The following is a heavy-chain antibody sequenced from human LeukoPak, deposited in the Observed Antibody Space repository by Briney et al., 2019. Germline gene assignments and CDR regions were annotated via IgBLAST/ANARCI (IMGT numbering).Heavy chain of an antibody. J-gene: IGHJ4*02. CDR3: ARHGSGSYYSYFDY. D-gene: IGHD1-26*01. CDR1: GGSTSSTSYF. V-gene: IGHV4-39*01. CDR2: FSYTEST. Sequence: SETLSLTCSVSGGSTSSTSYFWGWIRQPPGKGLEWIGSFSYTESTYYNPSLKSRVTISVDTSKNQFSLKLSSVIAADTAVYYCARHGSGSYYSYFDYWGQGTLVTVSS.